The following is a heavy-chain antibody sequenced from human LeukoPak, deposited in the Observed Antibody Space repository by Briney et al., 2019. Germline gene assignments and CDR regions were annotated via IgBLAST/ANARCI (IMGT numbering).Heavy chain of an antibody. CDR3: ATQRGYDYVWGSYRPYYYYGMDV. V-gene: IGHV3-23*01. D-gene: IGHD3-16*02. J-gene: IGHJ6*04. CDR2: ISGSGGST. Sequence: PTGGSLRLSCAASGFTFSSYAMSWVRQAPGKGLEWVSAISGSGGSTYYADSVKGRFTISRDNSKNTLYLQMNSLRAEDTAVYYCATQRGYDYVWGSYRPYYYYGMDVWGKGTTVTVSS. CDR1: GFTFSSYA.